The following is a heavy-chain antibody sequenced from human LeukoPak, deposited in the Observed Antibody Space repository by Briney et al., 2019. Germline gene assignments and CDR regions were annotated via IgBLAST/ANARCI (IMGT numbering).Heavy chain of an antibody. D-gene: IGHD2-2*01. J-gene: IGHJ4*02. V-gene: IGHV4-39*07. CDR3: ARSSPPNYYQLLSTPFDY. CDR2: IYYSGST. CDR1: GGSISSSSYY. Sequence: SETLSLTCTVSGGSISSSSYYWGWIRQPPGEGLEWIGSIYYSGSTYYNPSLKSRVTISVDTSKNQFSLKLSSVTAADTAVYYCARSSPPNYYQLLSTPFDYWGQGTLVTVSS.